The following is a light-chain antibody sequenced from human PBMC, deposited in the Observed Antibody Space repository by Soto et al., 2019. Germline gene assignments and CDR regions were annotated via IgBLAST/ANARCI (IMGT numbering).Light chain of an antibody. Sequence: QSVLTQPPSASGSPGQSVTISCAGSGSDIAVYDFVSWYQQHPGTAPKLIIYEVTKRPSGVPDRFSGSKSASTASLTVSGLQAEDEADYYCSSYAGINTLVFGGGTQLTVL. CDR1: GSDIAVYDF. J-gene: IGLJ2*01. CDR2: EVT. V-gene: IGLV2-8*01. CDR3: SSYAGINTLV.